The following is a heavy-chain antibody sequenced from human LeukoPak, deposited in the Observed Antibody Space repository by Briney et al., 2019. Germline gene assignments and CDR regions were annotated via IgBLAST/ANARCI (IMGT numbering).Heavy chain of an antibody. CDR1: GFAVSSNY. J-gene: IGHJ4*02. V-gene: IGHV3-53*01. CDR3: ARERGTSGYILAF. D-gene: IGHD3-22*01. Sequence: PGGSLRLSCAASGFAVSSNYMSWVRQAPGKGLGWVSVIYTGGSTYYADSVKGRFTISRDNSKNTVYLQMNSLRAEDTAVYYCARERGTSGYILAFWGQGTLVTVSS. CDR2: IYTGGST.